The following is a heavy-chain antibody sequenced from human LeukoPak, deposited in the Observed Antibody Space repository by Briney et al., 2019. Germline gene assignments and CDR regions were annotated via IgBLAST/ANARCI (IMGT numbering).Heavy chain of an antibody. D-gene: IGHD4-17*01. V-gene: IGHV3-11*04. CDR1: GGSISSYY. Sequence: LSLTCTVSGGSISSYYVSWIRQAPGKGLEWVSYISSSGSTIYYADSVKGRFTISRDNAKNSLYLQMNSLRAEDTAVYYCARDPEGDYDWGQGTLVTVSS. CDR2: ISSSGSTI. CDR3: ARDPEGDYD. J-gene: IGHJ4*02.